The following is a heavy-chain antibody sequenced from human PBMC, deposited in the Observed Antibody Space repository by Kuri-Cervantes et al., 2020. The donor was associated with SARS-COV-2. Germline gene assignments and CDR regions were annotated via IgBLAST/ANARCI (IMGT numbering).Heavy chain of an antibody. V-gene: IGHV3-30*03. Sequence: GESLKISCAASGFTFSSYGMHWVRQAPGKGLEWVAVISYDGGNKYYADSVKGRFTISRDNSKNTLYLQMNSLRAEDTAVYYCARQGGRAIYFDYWGQGTLVTVSS. D-gene: IGHD6-25*01. CDR1: GFTFSSYG. CDR3: ARQGGRAIYFDY. J-gene: IGHJ4*02. CDR2: ISYDGGNK.